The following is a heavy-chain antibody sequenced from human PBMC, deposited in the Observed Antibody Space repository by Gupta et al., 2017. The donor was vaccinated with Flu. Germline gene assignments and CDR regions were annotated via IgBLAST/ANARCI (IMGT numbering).Heavy chain of an antibody. D-gene: IGHD3-22*01. CDR2: IFYSGST. Sequence: QLVLQESGPGLVKPPETLSLTCSGSGGSMGNGGYLWGWIRQPPGKGLEWLGAIFYSGSTYYNPSFQGRSTLSVDTSKNQFSLNLSSVTAADTAVYYCANWYYYDSSGSYPGEYCGQGIQVTVSS. J-gene: IGHJ4*02. V-gene: IGHV4-39*01. CDR1: GGSMGNGGYL. CDR3: ANWYYYDSSGSYPGEY.